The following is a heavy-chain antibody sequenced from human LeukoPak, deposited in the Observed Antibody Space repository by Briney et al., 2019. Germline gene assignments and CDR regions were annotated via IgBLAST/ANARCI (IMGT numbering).Heavy chain of an antibody. V-gene: IGHV1-2*02. CDR2: INPNSGGT. Sequence: ASVKVSCKASGYTFTCYYMHWVRQAPGQGLEWMGCINPNSGGTNYAQEFQGRVTMTRDTSISTAYMELSRLRSDDTAVYYCARVWGYSYSYFDYWGQGTLVTVSS. D-gene: IGHD5-18*01. CDR3: ARVWGYSYSYFDY. CDR1: GYTFTCYY. J-gene: IGHJ4*02.